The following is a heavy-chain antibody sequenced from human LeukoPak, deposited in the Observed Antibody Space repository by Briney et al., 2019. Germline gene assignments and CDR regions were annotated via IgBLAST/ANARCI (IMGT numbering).Heavy chain of an antibody. CDR1: GFTFSSYW. V-gene: IGHV3-7*03. CDR2: IKQDGSEK. Sequence: GGSLRLSCAASGFTFSSYWMSWVRQAPGKGLEWAANIKQDGSEKYYVDSVKGRFTISRDNAKNSLYLQMNSLRAEDTAVYYCARDLSLYSYGEPSDYWGQGTLVTVSS. J-gene: IGHJ4*02. D-gene: IGHD5-18*01. CDR3: ARDLSLYSYGEPSDY.